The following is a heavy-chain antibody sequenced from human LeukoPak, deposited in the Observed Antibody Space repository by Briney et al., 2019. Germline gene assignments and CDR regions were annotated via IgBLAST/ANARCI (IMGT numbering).Heavy chain of an antibody. CDR1: GFPFRNYG. V-gene: IGHV3-33*08. CDR2: IWYDGSNK. Sequence: GSPRPSFAAAGFPFRNYGMHWVRPAPSQGLGWGAVIWYDGSNKYYADSVKGRFTISRDNSKNTLYLQMNSLRAEDTAVYYCARESRRVGAIFWFDPWGQGTLVTVSS. D-gene: IGHD1-26*01. CDR3: ARESRRVGAIFWFDP. J-gene: IGHJ5*02.